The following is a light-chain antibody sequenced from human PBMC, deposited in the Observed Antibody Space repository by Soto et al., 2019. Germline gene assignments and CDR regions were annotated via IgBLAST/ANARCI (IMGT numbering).Light chain of an antibody. J-gene: IGKJ1*01. Sequence: IVLTQSPATLSLSPGERAALSCRASQSVSTSLAWYQHKPGQAPRLFIYDASKRAPGIPARFSGSGSGTDFTLTISSLEPEDFEVYYCQVRDVWPSFGQGTKVEIK. V-gene: IGKV3-11*01. CDR1: QSVSTS. CDR2: DAS. CDR3: QVRDVWPS.